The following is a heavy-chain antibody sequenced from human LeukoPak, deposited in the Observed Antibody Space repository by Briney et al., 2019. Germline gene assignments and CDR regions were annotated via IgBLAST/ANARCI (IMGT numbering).Heavy chain of an antibody. V-gene: IGHV3-21*01. D-gene: IGHD5-18*01. CDR1: GFTFSSYS. CDR2: ISSSSSYI. Sequence: PGGSLRLSCAASGFTFSSYSMNWVRQAPGKVLEWVSSISSSSSYIYYADSVKGRFTISRDNAKNSLYLQMNSLRAEDTAVYYCARVRGYSYGLFDYWGQGTLVTVSS. CDR3: ARVRGYSYGLFDY. J-gene: IGHJ4*02.